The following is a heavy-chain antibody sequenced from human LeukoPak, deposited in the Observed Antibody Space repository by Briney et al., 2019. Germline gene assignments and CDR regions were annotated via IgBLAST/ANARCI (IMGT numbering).Heavy chain of an antibody. Sequence: GGSLRLSCAASGFTVSSNYMSWVRQAPGRGLEWVSSISSSSSYIYYADSVKGRFTISRDNAKNSLYLQMNSLRAEDTAVYYCARAPGDYYYYYYGMDVWGQGTTVTVSS. D-gene: IGHD4-17*01. V-gene: IGHV3-21*01. CDR2: ISSSSSYI. CDR3: ARAPGDYYYYYYGMDV. J-gene: IGHJ6*02. CDR1: GFTVSSNY.